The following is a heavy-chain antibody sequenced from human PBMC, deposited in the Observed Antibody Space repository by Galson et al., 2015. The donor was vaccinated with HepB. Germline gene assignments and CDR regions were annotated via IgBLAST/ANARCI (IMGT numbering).Heavy chain of an antibody. V-gene: IGHV3-33*01. J-gene: IGHJ4*02. CDR3: VGSPGITGPTGGDDFSDY. Sequence: SLRLSCAASGFTFRSKGMHWVRQAPGKGLEWVAFIWFDGSNKNYADSVKGRFTISRDNSKNTLYLQMNSLRVEDTAVYYCVGSPGITGPTGGDDFSDYWGQGALVTVSS. CDR2: IWFDGSNK. D-gene: IGHD1-20*01. CDR1: GFTFRSKG.